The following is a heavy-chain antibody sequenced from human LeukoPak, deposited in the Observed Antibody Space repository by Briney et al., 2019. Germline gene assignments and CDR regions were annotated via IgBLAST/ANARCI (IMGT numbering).Heavy chain of an antibody. D-gene: IGHD4-17*01. CDR3: ARGGTTVTPGLLWFDP. V-gene: IGHV4-4*07. CDR2: MYTSGTT. J-gene: IGHJ5*02. CDR1: GGSISSSY. Sequence: KPSETLSLTCTVSGGSISSSYWSWIRQPAGKGLEWIGRMYTSGTTNYNPSLKSRVTMSVDTSKNQFSLKLSSVTAADTAVYYCARGGTTVTPGLLWFDPWGQGTLVTVSS.